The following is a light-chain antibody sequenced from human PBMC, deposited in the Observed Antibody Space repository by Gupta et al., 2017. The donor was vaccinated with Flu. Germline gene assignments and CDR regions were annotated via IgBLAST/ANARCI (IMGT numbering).Light chain of an antibody. J-gene: IGLJ3*02. V-gene: IGLV2-11*01. CDR1: SSDVGGYNY. Sequence: QSALTQPRSVSGSPGQSVTISCTGTSSDVGGYNYVSWYQQHPGKAPKLMIYDVSKRPSGVPDRFSGSKSGTTASLTISGLQAEDEAYYYCCSYASSYTWVFGGGTKLTVL. CDR3: CSYASSYTWV. CDR2: DVS.